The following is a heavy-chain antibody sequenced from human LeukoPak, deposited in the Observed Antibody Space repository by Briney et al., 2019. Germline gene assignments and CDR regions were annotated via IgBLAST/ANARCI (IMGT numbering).Heavy chain of an antibody. Sequence: PSETLSLTCTVSGGSISNYYWSWIRQPPGKELEWIGYIYYSGSTNYNPSLKSRVTISVDTSKNQFSLKLSSVTAADTAVYYCARGRYRFDPWGQGTLVTVSS. J-gene: IGHJ5*02. CDR2: IYYSGST. D-gene: IGHD1-1*01. V-gene: IGHV4-59*01. CDR3: ARGRYRFDP. CDR1: GGSISNYY.